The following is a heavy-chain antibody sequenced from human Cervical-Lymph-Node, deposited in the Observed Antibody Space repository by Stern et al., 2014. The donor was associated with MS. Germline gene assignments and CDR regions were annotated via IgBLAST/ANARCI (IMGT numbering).Heavy chain of an antibody. D-gene: IGHD1-14*01. V-gene: IGHV3-33*01. CDR2: IWFVGSNK. J-gene: IGHJ4*02. Sequence: DQLVESGGGVVKPGRSLRLSCAASGFTFDTYGIHWVRQAPGQGLEWLAVIWFVGSNKYYGDSAKGRFTVSGDNSKNTLYLDMSSLRVDDTAVYYCAREQAYNRSPFDYWGQGTSVTVSS. CDR1: GFTFDTYG. CDR3: AREQAYNRSPFDY.